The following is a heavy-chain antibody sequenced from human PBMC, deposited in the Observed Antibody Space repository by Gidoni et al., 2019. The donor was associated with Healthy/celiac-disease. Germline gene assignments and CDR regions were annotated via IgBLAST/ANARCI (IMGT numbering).Heavy chain of an antibody. J-gene: IGHJ6*03. CDR2: IRSKANSYAT. D-gene: IGHD1-26*01. V-gene: IGHV3-73*01. Sequence: EVQLVESGGGLVQPGGSLKLSCAASGFTFSGSAMHWVRQASGKGLEWVGRIRSKANSYATAYAASVKGRFTISRDDSKNTAYLQMNSLKTEDTAVYYCTRQLPGVGYYYYYMDVWGKGTTVTVSS. CDR3: TRQLPGVGYYYYYMDV. CDR1: GFTFSGSA.